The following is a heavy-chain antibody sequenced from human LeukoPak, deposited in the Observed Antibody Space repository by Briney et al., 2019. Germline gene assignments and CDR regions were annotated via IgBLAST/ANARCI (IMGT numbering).Heavy chain of an antibody. CDR2: INSDGSST. J-gene: IGHJ4*02. CDR1: GFTFSNYW. V-gene: IGHV3-74*01. Sequence: GGSLRLSCAASGFTFSNYWIHWVRHAPGKGLVWVSRINSDGSSTNYADSVKGRFTISRDNAKNTLYLQMNSLRADDTAVYFCARGLGGSYPFDCWGQGALVTVSS. D-gene: IGHD3-16*02. CDR3: ARGLGGSYPFDC.